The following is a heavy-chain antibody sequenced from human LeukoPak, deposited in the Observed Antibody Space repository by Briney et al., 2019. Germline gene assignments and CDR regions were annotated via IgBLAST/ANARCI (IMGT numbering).Heavy chain of an antibody. D-gene: IGHD3-22*01. V-gene: IGHV4-59*01. CDR1: AGSIRSYY. J-gene: IGHJ5*02. CDR2: VHYSGNT. Sequence: SETLSLTCTVSAGSIRSYYWTWVRQPPGKGLEWLGYVHYSGNTNYNPSLKSRVTMSVDTSKNQLSLKLRSVTAADTAVYYCTREVYDSSGYYLGIDPWGQGTLVTVSS. CDR3: TREVYDSSGYYLGIDP.